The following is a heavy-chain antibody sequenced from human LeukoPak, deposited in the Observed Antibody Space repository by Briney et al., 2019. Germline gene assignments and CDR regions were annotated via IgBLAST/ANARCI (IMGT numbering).Heavy chain of an antibody. CDR3: ARAPIAAAVDFDY. CDR1: GFPFSSYN. Sequence: GGSLRLSCAASGFPFSSYNMNWVRQTPGKGLEWVSSITSSSTYTFYADSVKGRFTISRDNAKNSLYLQMNSLRAEDTAVYYCARAPIAAAVDFDYWGQGTLVTVSS. V-gene: IGHV3-21*01. J-gene: IGHJ4*02. D-gene: IGHD6-13*01. CDR2: ITSSSTYT.